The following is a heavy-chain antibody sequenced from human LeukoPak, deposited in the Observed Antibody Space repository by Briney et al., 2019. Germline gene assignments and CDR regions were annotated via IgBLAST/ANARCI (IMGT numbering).Heavy chain of an antibody. CDR1: GYTFTGNY. Sequence: ASVKVSCKASGYTFTGNYIHWVRQAPGQGLEWMGWINPNSGGTNYAQKFQGRVTMTRDTSISTAYMELTSLRSDDTAVYYCARVGYCSSTSCYTRGFTFDIWGPGTMVTVSS. CDR3: ARVGYCSSTSCYTRGFTFDI. D-gene: IGHD2-2*02. CDR2: INPNSGGT. J-gene: IGHJ3*02. V-gene: IGHV1-2*02.